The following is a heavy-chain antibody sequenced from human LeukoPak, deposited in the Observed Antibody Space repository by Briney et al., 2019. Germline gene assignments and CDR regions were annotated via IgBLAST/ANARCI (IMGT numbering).Heavy chain of an antibody. Sequence: SVKVSCKASGGTFSSYTISWVRQAPGQGLEWMGRIIPILGIANYAQKFQGRVTIAADKSTSTAYMELSSLRSEDTAVYYCARQEGATTGAFAIWGQPTMVTVSS. J-gene: IGHJ3*02. CDR2: IIPILGIA. CDR3: ARQEGATTGAFAI. CDR1: GGTFSSYT. D-gene: IGHD1-26*01. V-gene: IGHV1-69*02.